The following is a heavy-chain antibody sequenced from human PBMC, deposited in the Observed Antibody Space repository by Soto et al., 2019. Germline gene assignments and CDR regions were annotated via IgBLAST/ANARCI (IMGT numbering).Heavy chain of an antibody. J-gene: IGHJ6*02. CDR1: GGSLSSYY. V-gene: IGHV4-59*01. CDR3: ARGGGSDTRFYYSYDMDV. CDR2: IYYSGST. Sequence: PSETLSLTCTVSGGSLSSYYWSWIRQPPGKGLEWIGYIYYSGSTNYNPSLQSRVTISVDTSKNQFSLNLTSVTTEDTAVYYCARGGGSDTRFYYSYDMDVWGQGTTLTVSS. D-gene: IGHD5-12*01.